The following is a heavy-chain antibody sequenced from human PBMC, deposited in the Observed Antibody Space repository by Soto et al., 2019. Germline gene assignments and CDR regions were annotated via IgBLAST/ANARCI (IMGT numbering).Heavy chain of an antibody. CDR2: IYYSGST. V-gene: IGHV4-39*01. CDR1: GGSISSSSYY. D-gene: IGHD3-10*01. J-gene: IGHJ4*02. Sequence: QLQLQESGPGLVKPSETLSLTCTVSGGSISSSSYYWGWIRQPPGKGLEWIGRIYYSGSTYYNPSLKSRVTISVDTSKNQFSLKLSSVTAADTAVYYCARPSEGGPMVRGAPFDYWGQGTLVTVSS. CDR3: ARPSEGGPMVRGAPFDY.